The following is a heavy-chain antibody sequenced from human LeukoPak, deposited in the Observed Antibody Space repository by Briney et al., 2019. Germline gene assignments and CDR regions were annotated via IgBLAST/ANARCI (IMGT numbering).Heavy chain of an antibody. CDR2: ITSSGASS. Sequence: TGGSLRLSCAASGFTFSSYAMSWVRQAPGKGLEWVSGITSSGASSYYADSVRGRFTISRDNSKNTLYLQLNSLRADDTAVYFCARDEGLYSTTWYLFDYWGQGTLVTVSS. CDR3: ARDEGLYSTTWYLFDY. J-gene: IGHJ4*02. D-gene: IGHD6-13*01. V-gene: IGHV3-23*01. CDR1: GFTFSSYA.